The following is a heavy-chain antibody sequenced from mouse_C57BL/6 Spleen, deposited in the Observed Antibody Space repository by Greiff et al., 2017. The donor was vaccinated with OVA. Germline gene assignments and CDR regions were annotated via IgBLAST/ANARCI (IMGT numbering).Heavy chain of an antibody. CDR2: INYDGSST. CDR1: GFTFSDYY. V-gene: IGHV5-16*01. J-gene: IGHJ1*03. Sequence: EVQLVESEGGLVQPGSSMKLSCTASGFTFSDYYMAWVRQVPEKGLEWVANINYDGSSTYYLDSLKSRFIISRDNAKNILYLQMSSLKSEDTATYYCARDYDGYTWYFDVWGTGTTVTVSS. D-gene: IGHD2-3*01. CDR3: ARDYDGYTWYFDV.